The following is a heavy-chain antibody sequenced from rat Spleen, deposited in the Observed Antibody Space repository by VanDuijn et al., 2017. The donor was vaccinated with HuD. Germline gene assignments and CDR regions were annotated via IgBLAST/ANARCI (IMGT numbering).Heavy chain of an antibody. CDR1: GFTFSSFA. Sequence: EVQLVESGGCLVPPGRSLKLSCAASGFTFSSFAMAWVRQAPKKGLEWVATIASGGSNSYYPDSVNGRFTISRDNAKSTLYLQMDSLRSEDSATYYCAKGDYGGYSEPDWFAYWGQGTLVTVSS. CDR3: AKGDYGGYSEPDWFAY. V-gene: IGHV5-25*01. D-gene: IGHD1-11*01. CDR2: IASGGSNS. J-gene: IGHJ3*01.